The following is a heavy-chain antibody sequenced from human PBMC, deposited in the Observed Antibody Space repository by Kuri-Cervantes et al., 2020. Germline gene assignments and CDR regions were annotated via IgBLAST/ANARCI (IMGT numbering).Heavy chain of an antibody. CDR1: GFTFSSYG. CDR3: AKDARGYDAYYYGMDV. J-gene: IGHJ6*02. Sequence: GGSLRLSCAASGFTFSSYGMHWVRQAPGKGLEWVAVIWYDGSNKYYADSVKGRFTISRDNSKNTLYLQMKSLRAEDTAVYYCAKDARGYDAYYYGMDVWGQGTTVTVSS. V-gene: IGHV3-30*02. CDR2: IWYDGSNK. D-gene: IGHD5-12*01.